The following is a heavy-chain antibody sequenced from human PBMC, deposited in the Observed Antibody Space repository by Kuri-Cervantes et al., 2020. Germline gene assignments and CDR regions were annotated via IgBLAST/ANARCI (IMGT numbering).Heavy chain of an antibody. CDR1: GFIFKNYP. V-gene: IGHV3-30*04. CDR2: VSYYGRNK. J-gene: IGHJ4*02. CDR3: AKDLWEYQLLDTAFDY. Sequence: GGSLRLSCAASGFIFKNYPMHWVRQAPGKGLEWVAVVSYYGRNKYYADFVKGRLTISSDNFKNTLYLQVNSLRPEDTAVYYCAKDLWEYQLLDTAFDYWGQGTLVTVSS. D-gene: IGHD2-2*01.